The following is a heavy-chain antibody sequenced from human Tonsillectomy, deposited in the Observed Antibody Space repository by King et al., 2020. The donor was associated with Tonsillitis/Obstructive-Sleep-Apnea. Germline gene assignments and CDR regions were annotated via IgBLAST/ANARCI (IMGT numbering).Heavy chain of an antibody. J-gene: IGHJ4*02. V-gene: IGHV1-18*01. CDR3: ARXXXSXXXDSXTXYTFXY. Sequence: QLVQSGAEVKKPGASVKVSCKASGYTFTNYGISWVRQAPGQGLEWMGWISAYNGDTNYPQNLQGRITMTTDTSTSTAYLDLRSLRSDDTALYYCARXXXSXXXDSXTXYTFXYWGQXTLVTV. D-gene: IGHD3-22*01. CDR2: ISAYNGDT. CDR1: GYTFTNYG.